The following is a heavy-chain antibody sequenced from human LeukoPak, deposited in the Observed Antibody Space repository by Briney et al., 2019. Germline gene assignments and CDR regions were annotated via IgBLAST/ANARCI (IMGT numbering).Heavy chain of an antibody. Sequence: PGGSLRLSCAASGFTFSDYWMSWIRQPPGKGLEWIGYIHYSGSTNYNPSLKSRVTISADTSKNQFSLKLSSVTAADTAVYYCARTFWGKYIDYWGQGTLVTVTS. CDR2: IHYSGST. D-gene: IGHD3-16*01. CDR1: GFTFSDYW. J-gene: IGHJ4*02. V-gene: IGHV4-59*01. CDR3: ARTFWGKYIDY.